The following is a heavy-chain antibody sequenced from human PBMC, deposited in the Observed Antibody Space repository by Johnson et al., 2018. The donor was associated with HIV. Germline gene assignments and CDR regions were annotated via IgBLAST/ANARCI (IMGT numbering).Heavy chain of an antibody. CDR2: IGSGGNNI. V-gene: IGHV3-11*01. CDR3: AKARVRYSSDVDALDI. CDR1: GFTFSDYY. D-gene: IGHD6-19*01. J-gene: IGHJ3*02. Sequence: QMLLVESGGGLVKPGGSLRLSCAASGFTFSDYYMTWIRQAPGKGLEWVSSIGSGGNNIYYADSVTGRFTISRDNAKNSLHLQMNSLRAEDTAFYYCAKARVRYSSDVDALDIWGQGTMVTVSS.